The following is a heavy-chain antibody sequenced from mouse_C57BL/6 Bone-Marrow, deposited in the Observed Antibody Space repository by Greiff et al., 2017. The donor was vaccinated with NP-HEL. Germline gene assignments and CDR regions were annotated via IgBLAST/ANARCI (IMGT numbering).Heavy chain of an antibody. CDR3: TIRYYYGSSPYYYAMDY. CDR2: IRLKSDNYAT. J-gene: IGHJ4*01. V-gene: IGHV6-3*01. CDR1: GFTFSNYW. D-gene: IGHD1-1*01. Sequence: EVQLVESGGGLVQPGGSMKLSCVASGFTFSNYWMNWVRQSPEKGLEWVAQIRLKSDNYATHYAESVKGRFTISRDDSKSSVYLQMNNLRAEDTGSYYCTIRYYYGSSPYYYAMDYWGQGTSVTVSS.